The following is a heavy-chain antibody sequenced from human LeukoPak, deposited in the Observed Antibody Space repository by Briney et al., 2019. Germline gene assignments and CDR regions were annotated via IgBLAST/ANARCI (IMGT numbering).Heavy chain of an antibody. CDR1: GGTLSSYA. D-gene: IGHD3-10*01. J-gene: IGHJ4*02. V-gene: IGHV1-69*06. Sequence: ASVKVSCKASGGTLSSYAISWVRQAPGQGLEWMGGIIPIFGTANYAQKFQGRVTITADKSTSTAYMELSSLRSEDTAVYYCAREGAYGNFDYWGQGTLVTVSS. CDR3: AREGAYGNFDY. CDR2: IIPIFGTA.